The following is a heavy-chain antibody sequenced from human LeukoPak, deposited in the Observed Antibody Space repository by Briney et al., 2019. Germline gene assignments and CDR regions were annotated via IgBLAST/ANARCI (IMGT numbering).Heavy chain of an antibody. CDR1: GYSFTSYW. V-gene: IGHV5-51*01. CDR2: IYPGDSDT. J-gene: IGHJ6*03. D-gene: IGHD6-19*01. CDR3: ARLRPACGWGCYYYYYYMDV. Sequence: GESLKISCKGSGYSFTSYWIGWVRQMPGKGLEWMGIIYPGDSDTRYSPSLQGQVTISADKSISTAYLQWSSLKASDTAMYYRARLRPACGWGCYYYYYYMDVWGKGTTVTVSS.